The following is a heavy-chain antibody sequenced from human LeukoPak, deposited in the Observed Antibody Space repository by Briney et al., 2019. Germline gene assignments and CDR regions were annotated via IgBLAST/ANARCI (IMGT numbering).Heavy chain of an antibody. V-gene: IGHV3-21*01. Sequence: PGGSLRLSCAASGFTFSSYSMNWVRQAPGKGLEWVSSISSSSSYIYYADSVKGRFTISRDNAKNSLYLQMNSLRAEDTAVYYCARVVSESHDAFDIWGQGTMVTVSS. J-gene: IGHJ3*02. D-gene: IGHD5/OR15-5a*01. CDR2: ISSSSSYI. CDR3: ARVVSESHDAFDI. CDR1: GFTFSSYS.